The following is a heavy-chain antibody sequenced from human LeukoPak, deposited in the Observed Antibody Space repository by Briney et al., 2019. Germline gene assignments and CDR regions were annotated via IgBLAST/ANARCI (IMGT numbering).Heavy chain of an antibody. V-gene: IGHV1-18*01. CDR1: GYTFTSYG. CDR3: ARVFPSSGWYNLYY. CDR2: ISSYNGNT. Sequence: ASVKVSCKASGYTFTSYGITWVRQAPGQGLEWMGWISSYNGNTNYAQKVQGRVTMTTDTSTSTAYMKLRSLRSDDTAVYYCARVFPSSGWYNLYYWGLGTLVTVSS. J-gene: IGHJ4*02. D-gene: IGHD6-19*01.